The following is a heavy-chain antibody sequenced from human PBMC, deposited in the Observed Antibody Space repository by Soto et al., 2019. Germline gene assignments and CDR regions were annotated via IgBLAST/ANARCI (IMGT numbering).Heavy chain of an antibody. Sequence: EVQLSGSGGGLVQPGGSLRLSCAASGFTFSSYAMSWVRQAPGKGLEWVSAISGSSTSTYYADSVKGRFTISRDNSKNTLYLQMTSLRAEDTAVYYCAKDPSSGFAMENYFDYWGQATRVTVSS. J-gene: IGHJ4*02. CDR2: ISGSSTST. D-gene: IGHD3-10*01. CDR3: AKDPSSGFAMENYFDY. V-gene: IGHV3-23*01. CDR1: GFTFSSYA.